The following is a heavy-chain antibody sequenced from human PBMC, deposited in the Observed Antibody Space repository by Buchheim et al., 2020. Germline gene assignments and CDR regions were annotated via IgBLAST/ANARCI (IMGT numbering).Heavy chain of an antibody. CDR1: GGSISRGGYS. CDR3: ARGGGYCGGDCISGFDY. D-gene: IGHD2-21*01. V-gene: IGHV4-30-2*01. J-gene: IGHJ4*01. Sequence: QLQLQESGSGLVKPSQTLSLTCAVSGGSISRGGYSWSWIRQPQGKGLEWLGYMYETKSTYYNPSLQSRLTMSGDRSKNQFFLKLTSVTAADTAVYYCARGGGYCGGDCISGFDYWGHGIL. CDR2: MYETKST.